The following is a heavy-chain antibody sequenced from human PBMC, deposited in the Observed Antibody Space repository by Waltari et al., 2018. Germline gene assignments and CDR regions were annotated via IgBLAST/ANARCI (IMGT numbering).Heavy chain of an antibody. Sequence: QVQLQQWGAGLLKPSETLSLTCAVYGGSFSGYYWSWIRQPPGKGLEGIGEINQSGRTNDTPSIRSRVTISVDTSKNQFSLKLSSVTAADTAVYYCARVVVAAYYGMDVWGQGTTVTVSS. CDR2: INQSGRT. J-gene: IGHJ6*02. CDR3: ARVVVAAYYGMDV. D-gene: IGHD5-12*01. CDR1: GGSFSGYY. V-gene: IGHV4-34*01.